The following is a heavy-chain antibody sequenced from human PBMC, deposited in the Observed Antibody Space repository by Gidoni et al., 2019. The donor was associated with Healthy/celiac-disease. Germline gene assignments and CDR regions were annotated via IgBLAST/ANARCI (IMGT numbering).Heavy chain of an antibody. Sequence: QVQLQESGPGLVKPSETLSLTCAVSGYSINSGYSWGWIRQPPGKGLEWIGSIYHSGSTYYNPSLKSRVTISVDTSKNQFSLKLSSVTAADTAVYYCARSKDYGDYGGYFQHWGQGTLVTVSS. J-gene: IGHJ1*01. V-gene: IGHV4-38-2*01. D-gene: IGHD4-17*01. CDR3: ARSKDYGDYGGYFQH. CDR2: IYHSGST. CDR1: GYSINSGYS.